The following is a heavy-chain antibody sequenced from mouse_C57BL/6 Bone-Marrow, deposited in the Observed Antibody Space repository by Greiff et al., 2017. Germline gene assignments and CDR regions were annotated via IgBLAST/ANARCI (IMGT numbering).Heavy chain of an antibody. Sequence: EVKLVESGTVLARPGASVKMSCKTSGYTFTSYWMHWVKQRPGQGLEWIGAIYPGNSDTSYNQKFKGKAKLTAVTSASTAYMELSSLTNEDSAVYYCTRGSIYYYGSSYGFFAYWGQGTLVTVSA. V-gene: IGHV1-5*01. D-gene: IGHD1-1*01. J-gene: IGHJ3*01. CDR1: GYTFTSYW. CDR2: IYPGNSDT. CDR3: TRGSIYYYGSSYGFFAY.